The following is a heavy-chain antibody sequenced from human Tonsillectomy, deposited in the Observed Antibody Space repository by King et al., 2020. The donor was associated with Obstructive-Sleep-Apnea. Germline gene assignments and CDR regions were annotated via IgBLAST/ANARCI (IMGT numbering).Heavy chain of an antibody. CDR1: GYSFTSYW. CDR2: IDPSDSYT. V-gene: IGHV5-10-1*03. CDR3: ARRGRYKNYYYYGMDV. J-gene: IGHJ6*02. Sequence: VQLVQSGAEVKKPGESLRISCKGSGYSFTSYWISWVRQMPGKGLEWMGRIDPSDSYTNYSPSFQGHVTISAAKSISTAYLQWSSLKASDTAMSYCARRGRYKNYYYYGMDVWGQGTTVTVSS. D-gene: IGHD5-24*01.